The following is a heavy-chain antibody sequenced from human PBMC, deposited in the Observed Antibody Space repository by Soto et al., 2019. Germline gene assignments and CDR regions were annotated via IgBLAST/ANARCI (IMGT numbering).Heavy chain of an antibody. D-gene: IGHD2-15*01. CDR3: ASPTLGYCSGGSCYNI. V-gene: IGHV5-51*01. Sequence: PGESLKISCKGSGYSFTSYWIGWVRQMPGKGLEWMGIIYPGDSDTRYSPSFQGQVTISADKSISTAYLQWSSLKASDTAMYYCASPTLGYCSGGSCYNIWGQGTMVTVS. CDR1: GYSFTSYW. CDR2: IYPGDSDT. J-gene: IGHJ3*02.